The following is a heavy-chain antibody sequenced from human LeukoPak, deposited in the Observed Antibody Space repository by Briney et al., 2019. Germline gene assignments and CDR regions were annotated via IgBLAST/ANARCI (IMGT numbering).Heavy chain of an antibody. CDR3: AKTRAVRRQGFDY. D-gene: IGHD4-17*01. Sequence: PGGSLRLSCAASGFTFSSYGMHWVRQAPGKGLEWVAFIRYDGSNKYYADSVKGRFTISRDNSKNTLYLQMNSLRAEDTAVYYCAKTRAVRRQGFDYWGQGTLVTVSS. CDR1: GFTFSSYG. J-gene: IGHJ4*02. V-gene: IGHV3-30*02. CDR2: IRYDGSNK.